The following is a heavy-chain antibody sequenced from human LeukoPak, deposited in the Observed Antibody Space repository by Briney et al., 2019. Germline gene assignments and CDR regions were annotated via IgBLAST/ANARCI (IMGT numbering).Heavy chain of an antibody. V-gene: IGHV3-21*01. CDR3: ARSPGGIVVVPAAIGGFDY. CDR2: ISHSGYDI. CDR1: GFTFSSYG. J-gene: IGHJ4*02. D-gene: IGHD2-2*02. Sequence: GGSLRLSCAASGFTFSSYGMHWVRQAPGKGLEWVSSISHSGYDIYYADAVKGRFTISRDNAKNSLYLQMNSPRAEDTAVYYCARSPGGIVVVPAAIGGFDYWGQGTLVTVSS.